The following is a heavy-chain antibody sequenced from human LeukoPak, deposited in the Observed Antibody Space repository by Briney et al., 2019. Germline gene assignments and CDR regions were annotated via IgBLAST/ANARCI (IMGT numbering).Heavy chain of an antibody. V-gene: IGHV4-59*01. J-gene: IGHJ4*02. D-gene: IGHD6-19*01. CDR3: ARGYSSGWAYFDY. Sequence: SETLSLTCTVSGGSISSYYWSWIRQPPGRGLEWIGYIYTSGSTNYNPSLKSRVTISVDTSKNQFSLKLSSVTAADTAVYYCARGYSSGWAYFDYWGQGTLVTVSS. CDR1: GGSISSYY. CDR2: IYTSGST.